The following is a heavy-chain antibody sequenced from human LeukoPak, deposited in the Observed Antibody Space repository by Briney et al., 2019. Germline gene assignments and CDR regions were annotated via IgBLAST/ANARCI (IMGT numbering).Heavy chain of an antibody. Sequence: ASVKVSCKASGGTFSSYAISWVRQAPGQGLEWMGGIIPIFGTANYAQKLQGRVTITADKSTSTAYMELSSLRSEDTAVYYCARTLWFGELLGLDYWGQGTLVTVSS. V-gene: IGHV1-69*06. J-gene: IGHJ4*02. CDR1: GGTFSSYA. CDR2: IIPIFGTA. CDR3: ARTLWFGELLGLDY. D-gene: IGHD3-10*01.